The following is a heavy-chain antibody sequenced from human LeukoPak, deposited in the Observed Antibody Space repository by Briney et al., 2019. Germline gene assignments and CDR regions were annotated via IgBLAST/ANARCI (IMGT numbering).Heavy chain of an antibody. D-gene: IGHD6-13*01. J-gene: IGHJ4*02. V-gene: IGHV4-59*01. CDR2: IYYSGST. CDR1: GGSISSYY. Sequence: SETLSLTCTVSGGSISSYYWNWIRQPPGKGLEWIGYIYYSGSTNYNPSLKSRVTISVDTSKNQFSLKLSSVTTADTAVYYCARGSTMGYSSSWYRWGQGTLVTVSS. CDR3: ARGSTMGYSSSWYR.